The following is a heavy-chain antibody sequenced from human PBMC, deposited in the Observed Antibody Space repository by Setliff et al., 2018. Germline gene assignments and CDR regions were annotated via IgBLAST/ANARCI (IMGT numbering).Heavy chain of an antibody. Sequence: ASVKVSCKASGYTFTSYAMHWVRQAPGQRLEWMGWINAGNGNTKYSQKFQGRVTITRDTSASTAYMELSSLRSEDTAVYYCARDVFPYHYEGAFDIWGQGTMVTVS. CDR2: INAGNGNT. J-gene: IGHJ3*02. CDR3: ARDVFPYHYEGAFDI. CDR1: GYTFTSYA. D-gene: IGHD3-22*01. V-gene: IGHV1-3*01.